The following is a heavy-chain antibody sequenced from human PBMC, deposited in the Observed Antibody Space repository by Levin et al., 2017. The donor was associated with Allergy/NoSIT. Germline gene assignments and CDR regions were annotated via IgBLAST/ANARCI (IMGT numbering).Heavy chain of an antibody. Sequence: GGSLRLSCAASGFTVSSNYMSWVRQAPGKGLEWVSVIYSGGSTYYADSVKGRFTISRDTSKNMLYLQMNSLRAEDTAVYYGARERNLGGGEFDYWGQGTLVTVSS. CDR3: ARERNLGGGEFDY. D-gene: IGHD3-16*01. J-gene: IGHJ4*02. CDR1: GFTVSSNY. V-gene: IGHV3-53*01. CDR2: IYSGGST.